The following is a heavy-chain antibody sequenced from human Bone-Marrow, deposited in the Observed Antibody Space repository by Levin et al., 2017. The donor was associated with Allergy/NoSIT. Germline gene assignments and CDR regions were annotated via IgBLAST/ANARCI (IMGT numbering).Heavy chain of an antibody. CDR2: IYHSGST. D-gene: IGHD6-13*01. J-gene: IGHJ3*02. CDR3: ASYPHAQQLAPYDAFDI. V-gene: IGHV4-4*02. Sequence: SETLSLTCAVSGGSISSSNWWSWVRQPPGKGLEWIGEIYHSGSTNYNPSLKSRVTISVDKSKNQFSLKLSSVTAADTAVYYCASYPHAQQLAPYDAFDIWGQGTMVTVSS. CDR1: GGSISSSNW.